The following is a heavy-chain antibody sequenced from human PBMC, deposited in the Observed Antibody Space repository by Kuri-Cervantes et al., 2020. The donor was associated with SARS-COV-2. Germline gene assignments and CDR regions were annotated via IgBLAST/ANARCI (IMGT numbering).Heavy chain of an antibody. V-gene: IGHV3-9*01. D-gene: IGHD3-3*01. Sequence: LSLTCAASGFTFDNYAMHWVRQAPGKGLEWVSGISWNSGSIGYADSVKGRFTISRDNAKNSLYLQMNSLRAEDTALYYCAKEGTYYDFWSGSEYYFDYWGQGTLVTVSS. CDR2: ISWNSGSI. CDR3: AKEGTYYDFWSGSEYYFDY. CDR1: GFTFDNYA. J-gene: IGHJ4*02.